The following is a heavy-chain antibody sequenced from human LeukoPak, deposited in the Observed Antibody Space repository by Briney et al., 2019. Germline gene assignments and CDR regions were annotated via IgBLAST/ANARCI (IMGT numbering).Heavy chain of an antibody. CDR2: VYHTGGT. CDR3: AREPPSGSLSSLDWFDP. D-gene: IGHD1-26*01. V-gene: IGHV4-30-2*01. CDR1: GGSISGGYY. Sequence: SETLSLTCTVSGGSISGGYYWSWIRQPPGKGLEWIGYVYHTGGTYYNPSLKSRVTISVDRSKNQFSLKLSSVTAADTAVYYCAREPPSGSLSSLDWFDPWGQGTLVTVSS. J-gene: IGHJ5*02.